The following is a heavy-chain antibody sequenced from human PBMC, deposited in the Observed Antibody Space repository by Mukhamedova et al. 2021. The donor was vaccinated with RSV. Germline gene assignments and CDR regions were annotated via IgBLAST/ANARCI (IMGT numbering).Heavy chain of an antibody. V-gene: IGHV1-18*01. CDR2: GDT. D-gene: IGHD1-1*01. J-gene: IGHJ3*02. CDR3: ARITNWEAFDI. Sequence: GDTNYAQKLRGRVTMTTDTSTTTTYMELTSLTSDDTAVYYCARITNWEAFDIWGQGTMVTVSS.